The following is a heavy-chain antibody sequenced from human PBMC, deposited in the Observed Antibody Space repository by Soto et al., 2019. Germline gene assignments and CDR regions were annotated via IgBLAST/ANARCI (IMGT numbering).Heavy chain of an antibody. CDR3: ASRYSSSARGSYYYGMDV. J-gene: IGHJ6*02. V-gene: IGHV4-59*08. D-gene: IGHD6-13*01. CDR2: IYYSGST. Sequence: PSETLSLTCTVSGGSISSYYWSWIRQPPWKGLEWIGYIYYSGSTNYNPSLKSRVTISVDTSKNQFSLKLSSVTAADTAVYYCASRYSSSARGSYYYGMDVWGQGTTVTVSS. CDR1: GGSISSYY.